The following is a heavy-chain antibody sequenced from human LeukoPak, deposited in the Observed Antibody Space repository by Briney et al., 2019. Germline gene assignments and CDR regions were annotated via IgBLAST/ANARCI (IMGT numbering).Heavy chain of an antibody. D-gene: IGHD3-10*01. J-gene: IGHJ6*02. CDR2: IRYDGSND. CDR1: RFTFSTYG. Sequence: GGSLRLSCAASRFTFSTYGMNWVRQAPGKGLEWVAFIRYDGSNDYYADSVEGRFTISRDNSKNTLYLQMNSLRAEDTAVYYRARVLVPNYYYYGMDVWGQGTTVTVSS. CDR3: ARVLVPNYYYYGMDV. V-gene: IGHV3-30*02.